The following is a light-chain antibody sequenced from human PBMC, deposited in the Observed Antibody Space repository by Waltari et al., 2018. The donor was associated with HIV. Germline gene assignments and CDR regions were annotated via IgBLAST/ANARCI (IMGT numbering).Light chain of an antibody. V-gene: IGLV1-40*01. J-gene: IGLJ2*01. Sequence: QSVLTQPPSVSGAPGQRVTIPCTGSSSNIGAGYEVHWYQQLPATAPTLRINGNSKRPSGVSDRFSDFKSGTSASLAITGLQTEDEADYYCQSYDVSLSGSIFGGGTKLTVL. CDR2: GNS. CDR3: QSYDVSLSGSI. CDR1: SSNIGAGYE.